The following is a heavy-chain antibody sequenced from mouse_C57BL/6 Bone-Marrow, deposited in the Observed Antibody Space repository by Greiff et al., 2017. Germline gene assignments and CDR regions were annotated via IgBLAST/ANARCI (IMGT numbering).Heavy chain of an antibody. CDR3: ARGIWSDY. CDR1: GYAFTNYL. D-gene: IGHD1-1*02. V-gene: IGHV1-54*01. J-gene: IGHJ2*01. Sequence: VQLQQSGAELVRPGTSVKVSCKASGYAFTNYLIEWVKQRPGQGLEWIGVINPGRGGTNYNEKFKGKATLTADKSSSTAYMQLSSLTSEDSAVYFCARGIWSDYWGQGTTLTVSS. CDR2: INPGRGGT.